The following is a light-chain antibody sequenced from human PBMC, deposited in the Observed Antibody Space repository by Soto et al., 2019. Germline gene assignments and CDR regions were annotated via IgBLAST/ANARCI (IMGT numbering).Light chain of an antibody. V-gene: IGKV3-20*01. J-gene: IGKJ1*01. Sequence: EIVLTQSPGTLSLSPGERATLSCRASQSVSSNYLAWYQQKSGQAPRLLIYGISSRATGIPDRFSGSGSGTDFTLTISRLEPEDFAVYYCQQYGTSRTFGQRNKVEIK. CDR3: QQYGTSRT. CDR2: GIS. CDR1: QSVSSNY.